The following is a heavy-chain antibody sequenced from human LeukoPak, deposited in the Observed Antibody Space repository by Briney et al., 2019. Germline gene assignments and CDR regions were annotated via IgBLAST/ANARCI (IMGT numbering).Heavy chain of an antibody. J-gene: IGHJ3*01. CDR1: GFTFSSYA. V-gene: IGHV3-30-3*01. CDR3: AKGWSGYFRSPFDL. Sequence: GGSLGLSCAASGFTFSSYAMHWVRQAPGKGLEWVAVISYDGSNKYYADSVKGRFTISRDNSKNTLYLQMNSLRAEDTAVYYCAKGWSGYFRSPFDLWGQGTMVTVSS. D-gene: IGHD3-3*01. CDR2: ISYDGSNK.